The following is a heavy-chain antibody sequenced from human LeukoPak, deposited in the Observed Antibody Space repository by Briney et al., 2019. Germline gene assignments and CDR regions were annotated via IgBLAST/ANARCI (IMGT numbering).Heavy chain of an antibody. CDR3: AKGGGTGYSSSWYSN. CDR2: ISFDGTNK. V-gene: IGHV3-30*18. J-gene: IGHJ4*02. Sequence: GGSLRLSCAASGFTFSSYGMHWVRQAPGKGLEWVADISFDGTNKFYADSVKGRFTISRDNSKKTVYLQMNSLRAEDAAAYYCAKGGGTGYSSSWYSNWGQGTLVTVSS. CDR1: GFTFSSYG. D-gene: IGHD6-13*01.